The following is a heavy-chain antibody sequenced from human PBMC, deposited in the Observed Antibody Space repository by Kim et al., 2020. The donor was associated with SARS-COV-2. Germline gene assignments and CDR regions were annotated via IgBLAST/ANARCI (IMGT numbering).Heavy chain of an antibody. CDR3: VRQKGNWLDA. V-gene: IGHV4-59*11. CDR2: IYYTGMT. CDR1: AESLSDHY. Sequence: SETLSLTCSVSAESLSDHYWTWIRQPPGKGLEWIANIYYTGMTNYNPSLKSRVTISVDTSKSQFSLRMASVTAADAAVYYCVRQKGNWLDAWGLGTLVTVSS. J-gene: IGHJ5*02.